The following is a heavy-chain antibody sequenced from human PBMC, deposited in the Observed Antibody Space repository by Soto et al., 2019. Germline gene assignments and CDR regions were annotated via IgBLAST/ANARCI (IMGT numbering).Heavy chain of an antibody. CDR3: ARAGNEYGVDV. CDR1: GGSISSYY. V-gene: IGHV4-4*07. J-gene: IGHJ6*02. D-gene: IGHD3-10*01. Sequence: SETLSLTCTVSGGSISSYYWSWIRQSAGQGLEWIGRFYTSGTTHYNPSLKSRVSMSADTSKNQLSLTLTSVTAADTGVYYCARAGNEYGVDVWGQGTTATVSS. CDR2: FYTSGTT.